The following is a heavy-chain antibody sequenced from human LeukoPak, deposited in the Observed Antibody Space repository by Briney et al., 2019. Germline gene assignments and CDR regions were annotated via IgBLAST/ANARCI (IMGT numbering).Heavy chain of an antibody. CDR1: GFTFSSYA. J-gene: IGHJ4*02. D-gene: IGHD2-2*01. CDR3: AKDPLVVPAAPSGSADY. CDR2: ISGSGGST. Sequence: GGSLRLSCAASGFTFSSYAMSWVRQAPGKGLEWVSAISGSGGSTYYADSVKGRFTIPRDNSKNTLYLQMNSLRAEDTAVYYCAKDPLVVPAAPSGSADYWGQGTLVTVSS. V-gene: IGHV3-23*01.